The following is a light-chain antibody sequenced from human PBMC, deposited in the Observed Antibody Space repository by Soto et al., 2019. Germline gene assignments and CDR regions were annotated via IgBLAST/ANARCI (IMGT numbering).Light chain of an antibody. CDR2: GAS. V-gene: IGKV3-15*01. CDR3: QHSNTWPDT. Sequence: EIVMTQSPATLSVSPGERATLSCRASQSVSVNFAWYQKKPGQAPRLLIYGASTRATGIPARFSGSGSGTESTLTISSLQSEDFAVYYWQHSNTWPDTFGQGTKVDIK. CDR1: QSVSVN. J-gene: IGKJ2*01.